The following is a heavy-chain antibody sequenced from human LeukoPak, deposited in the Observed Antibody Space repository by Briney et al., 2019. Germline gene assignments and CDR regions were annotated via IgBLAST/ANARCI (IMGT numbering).Heavy chain of an antibody. CDR2: ISGSGDST. J-gene: IGHJ4*02. Sequence: SGGSLRLSCAASRFTFCSYASRRVRQAPGKGLEWVSAISGSGDSTYYSDSVKGRFTISRDNSKNTLYVQMNSLRAEDTAVYYCAKPLFAVYYDSSGYWGYWGQGTLVTVSS. CDR1: RFTFCSYA. V-gene: IGHV3-23*01. CDR3: AKPLFAVYYDSSGYWGY. D-gene: IGHD3-22*01.